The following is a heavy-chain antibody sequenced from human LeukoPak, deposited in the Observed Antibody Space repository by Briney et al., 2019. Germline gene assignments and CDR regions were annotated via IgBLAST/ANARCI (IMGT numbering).Heavy chain of an antibody. D-gene: IGHD3-22*01. CDR3: ARKSIFYDSSGYYNPILDY. J-gene: IGHJ4*02. CDR1: GGSISSYY. V-gene: IGHV4-59*01. Sequence: PSKTLSLTCTVSGGSISSYYWSWIRQPPGKGLEWIGYIYYSGSTNYNPSLKSRVTISVDTSKNQFSLKLSSVTAADTAVYYCARKSIFYDSSGYYNPILDYWGQGTLVTVSS. CDR2: IYYSGST.